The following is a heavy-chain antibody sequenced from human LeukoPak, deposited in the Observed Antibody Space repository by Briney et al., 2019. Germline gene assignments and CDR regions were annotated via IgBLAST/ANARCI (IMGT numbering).Heavy chain of an antibody. CDR2: INPNSGGT. CDR1: GYTFTGYY. D-gene: IGHD3-10*01. CDR3: ATALILNKLLWFGELSYYFDY. V-gene: IGHV1-2*02. J-gene: IGHJ4*02. Sequence: ASVKVSCKASGYTFTGYYMHWVRQAPGQGLEWMGWINPNSGGTNYAQKFQGRVTMTRDTSISTAYMELSRLRSDDTAVYYCATALILNKLLWFGELSYYFDYWGQGTLVTVSS.